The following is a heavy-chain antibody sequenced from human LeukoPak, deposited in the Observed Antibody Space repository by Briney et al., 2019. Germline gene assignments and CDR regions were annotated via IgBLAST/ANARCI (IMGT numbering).Heavy chain of an antibody. Sequence: GGSLRLSCAGSGFTFGSYWMYWVRQGPEKGLECISRVNNDGTGTIYADSVKGRFTISRDNAKNTVFLQLNSLRTEDTAVYYCARGGTFHAFDIWGQGTMVTVSS. CDR2: VNNDGTGT. V-gene: IGHV3-74*01. CDR1: GFTFGSYW. D-gene: IGHD2/OR15-2a*01. CDR3: ARGGTFHAFDI. J-gene: IGHJ3*02.